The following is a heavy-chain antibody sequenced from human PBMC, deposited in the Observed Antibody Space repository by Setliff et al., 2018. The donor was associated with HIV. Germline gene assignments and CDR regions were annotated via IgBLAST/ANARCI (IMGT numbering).Heavy chain of an antibody. V-gene: IGHV1-46*01. D-gene: IGHD3-16*01. CDR1: GYTFSNYC. CDR3: ARDRTAGYNYDYGY. Sequence: SVKVSCKASGYTFSNYCIHWVRQAPGQGLEWLGMVNPSGGSIAYAQKFQGRVTMTRDTSTNIVYMDLSGLRSDDTAVYYCARDRTAGYNYDYGYWGQGTLVTVSS. CDR2: VNPSGGSI. J-gene: IGHJ4*02.